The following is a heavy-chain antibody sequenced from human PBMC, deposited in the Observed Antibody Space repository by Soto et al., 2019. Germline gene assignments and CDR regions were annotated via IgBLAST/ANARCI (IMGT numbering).Heavy chain of an antibody. CDR1: GGSISSSNW. CDR3: ARALATVQFVRYFDY. J-gene: IGHJ4*02. Sequence: PSETLSLTCAVSGGSISSSNWWSWVRQPPGKGLEWIGEIYHSGSTNYNPSLKSRVTISVDKSKNQFSLKLSSVTAADTAVYYCARALATVQFVRYFDYWGQGSLVTVSS. D-gene: IGHD4-4*01. CDR2: IYHSGST. V-gene: IGHV4-4*02.